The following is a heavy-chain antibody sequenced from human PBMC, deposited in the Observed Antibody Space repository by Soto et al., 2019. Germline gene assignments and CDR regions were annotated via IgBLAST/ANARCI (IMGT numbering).Heavy chain of an antibody. J-gene: IGHJ4*02. CDR1: GGSPSSDY. Sequence: PSETLSLPGTVSGGSPSSDYWSWIRQPPGKGLEWIGNIYYSGCTVYSPSLKSRVTMSIDTSQNQVSLKLSSVTIADTAVYYCAAPPLYWGQGPLVTV. CDR3: AAPPLY. V-gene: IGHV4-59*01. CDR2: IYYSGCT.